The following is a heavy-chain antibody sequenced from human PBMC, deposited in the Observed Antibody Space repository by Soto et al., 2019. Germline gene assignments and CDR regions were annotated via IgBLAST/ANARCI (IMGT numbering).Heavy chain of an antibody. CDR2: IYYSGST. D-gene: IGHD6-19*01. Sequence: QVQLQESGPGLVKPSQTLSLTCTVSGGSISSGDYYWSWIRQPPGKGLEWIGYIYYSGSTYYNPSLKTRVTISVDTSKNQFSLTLSSVTAADTAVYYCARVAVASTTVDYYYYYGMDVWGQGTTVTVSS. V-gene: IGHV4-30-4*01. J-gene: IGHJ6*02. CDR3: ARVAVASTTVDYYYYYGMDV. CDR1: GGSISSGDYY.